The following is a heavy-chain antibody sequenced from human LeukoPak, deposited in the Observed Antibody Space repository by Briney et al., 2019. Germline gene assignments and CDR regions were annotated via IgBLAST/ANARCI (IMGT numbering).Heavy chain of an antibody. CDR1: GGSISSSRYY. CDR2: IYYSGST. Sequence: SETLSLTCTVSGGSISSSRYYWSWIRQPPGKGLEWIWYIYYSGSTNYNPSRKSRVTISVDTSRNQFSLKRSSVTAADTAVYYCARDCSGASCYDYWGQGTLVTVSS. V-gene: IGHV4-61*01. D-gene: IGHD2-15*01. CDR3: ARDCSGASCYDY. J-gene: IGHJ4*02.